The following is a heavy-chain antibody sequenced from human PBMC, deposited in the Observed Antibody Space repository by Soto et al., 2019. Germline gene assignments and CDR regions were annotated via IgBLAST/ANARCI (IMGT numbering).Heavy chain of an antibody. V-gene: IGHV4-31*03. CDR2: IYYSGST. CDR3: ARGWEYYDTLTGYSSWFDP. D-gene: IGHD3-9*01. Sequence: SETLSLTCTVSGGSISSGGYYWSWIRQLPGKGLEWIGYIYYSGSTYYNPSLKSRVTISVDTSKNQFSLKLSSVTAADTAVYYCARGWEYYDTLTGYSSWFDPWGQGTLVTVSS. J-gene: IGHJ5*02. CDR1: GGSISSGGYY.